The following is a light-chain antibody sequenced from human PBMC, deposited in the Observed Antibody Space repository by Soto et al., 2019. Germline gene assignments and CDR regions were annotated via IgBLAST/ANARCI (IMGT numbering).Light chain of an antibody. V-gene: IGLV2-14*01. CDR2: DVS. CDR1: SSDVGGYNY. CDR3: SSYTISSPLVV. J-gene: IGLJ2*01. Sequence: QSALTQPASVSGSPGQSITISCTGTSSDVGGYNYVSWYQQHPGKAPKLMIYDVSNRPSGVSNRFSGSKSGNTASLTISGLQAEDEADYYSSSYTISSPLVVFGAGTKLTVL.